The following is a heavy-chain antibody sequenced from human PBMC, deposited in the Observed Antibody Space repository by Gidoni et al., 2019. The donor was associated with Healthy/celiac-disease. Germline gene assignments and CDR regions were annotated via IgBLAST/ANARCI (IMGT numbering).Heavy chain of an antibody. CDR2: ISYDGSNK. CDR1: GFTFSSYG. J-gene: IGHJ6*02. Sequence: QVQLVESGGGVVQPGRSLRLSCAASGFTFSSYGMHWVRQAPGKGLEWVAVISYDGSNKYYADSVKGRFTISRDNSKNTLYLQMNSLRAEDTAVYYCANGPGAYDPNYYYGMDVWGQGTTVTVSS. CDR3: ANGPGAYDPNYYYGMDV. D-gene: IGHD2-8*02. V-gene: IGHV3-30*18.